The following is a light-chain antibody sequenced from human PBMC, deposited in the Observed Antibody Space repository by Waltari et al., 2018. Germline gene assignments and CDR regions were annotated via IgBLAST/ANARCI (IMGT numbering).Light chain of an antibody. V-gene: IGKV4-1*01. CDR3: QQYHSTPET. Sequence: DIVMTQSPDSLAVSLGERATINCKSSQSILYSSNNENYLAWYQQKPGQPPKLLIYWASTRESGVPDRFSGSGSGTDFTLTISSLQAEDVAVYYCQQYHSTPETCGQGTKVEIK. J-gene: IGKJ1*01. CDR2: WAS. CDR1: QSILYSSNNENY.